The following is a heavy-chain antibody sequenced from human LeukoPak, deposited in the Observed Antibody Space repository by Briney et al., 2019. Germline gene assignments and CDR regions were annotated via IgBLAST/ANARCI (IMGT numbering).Heavy chain of an antibody. CDR1: GFTFSNYA. V-gene: IGHV3-30*09. Sequence: GGSLRLSCAASGFTFSNYAMHWVRQAPGKGLEWVAVISYAGTNDYYADSVKGRFAISRDSSKSTMYLQMDSLRDEDTAVYYCARDGSSLHYYHGIDVWGQGTTVTVSS. CDR2: ISYAGTND. J-gene: IGHJ6*02. D-gene: IGHD3-10*01. CDR3: ARDGSSLHYYHGIDV.